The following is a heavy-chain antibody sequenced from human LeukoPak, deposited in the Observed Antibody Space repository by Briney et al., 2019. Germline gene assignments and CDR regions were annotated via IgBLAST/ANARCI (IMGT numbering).Heavy chain of an antibody. CDR3: ARAAIVVVPAAMMGLGWFDP. D-gene: IGHD2-2*01. CDR1: GGSISSYY. CDR2: IYYSGST. Sequence: PSETRSLTCTVSGGSISSYYWSWIRQPPGKGLEWIGYIYYSGSTNYNRSLKSRVTISVDTSKNQFSLKLSSVTAADTAVYYCARAAIVVVPAAMMGLGWFDPWGQGTLVTVSS. V-gene: IGHV4-59*01. J-gene: IGHJ5*02.